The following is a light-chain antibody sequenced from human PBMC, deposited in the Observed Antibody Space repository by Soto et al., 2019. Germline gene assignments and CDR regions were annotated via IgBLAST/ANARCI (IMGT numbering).Light chain of an antibody. CDR2: DVN. CDR3: VSFAGGADG. Sequence: QSALTQPPSASGSPGQSVTISCTGTSSDVGAYIFVSWYQQHPGKAPKLMVYDVNRRPPGVPDRFFGSKSGNTASLTVSGIQDEDEADYYCVSFAGGADGVGTATKLTVL. V-gene: IGLV2-8*01. CDR1: SSDVGAYIF. J-gene: IGLJ1*01.